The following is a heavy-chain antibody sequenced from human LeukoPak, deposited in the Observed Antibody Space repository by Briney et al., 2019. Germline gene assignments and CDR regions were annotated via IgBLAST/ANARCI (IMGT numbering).Heavy chain of an antibody. CDR1: GGTFSSYA. CDR2: IIPILGIA. CDR3: AGDAHELGFFGY. Sequence: ASVKVSCKAYGGTFSSYAISWVRQAPGQGLEWMGRIIPILGIANYAQKFQGRVTITADKSTSTAYMELSSLRSEDTAVYYCAGDAHELGFFGYWGQGTLVTVSS. D-gene: IGHD3-3*01. V-gene: IGHV1-69*04. J-gene: IGHJ4*02.